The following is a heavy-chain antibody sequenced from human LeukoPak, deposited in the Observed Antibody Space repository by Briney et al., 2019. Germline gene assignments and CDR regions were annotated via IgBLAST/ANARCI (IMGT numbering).Heavy chain of an antibody. V-gene: IGHV3-48*03. CDR1: GFTFSSYE. CDR2: ISSSGSTI. D-gene: IGHD5-18*01. J-gene: IGHJ4*02. CDR3: ARGGYSYGYGIDY. Sequence: PGGSLRLSCAASGFTFSSYEMNWVRQAPGKGLEWVSYISSSGSTIYYADSVKGRFTISRDNAKNSLYLQMNSLRAEDTAVYYCARGGYSYGYGIDYWGQGTLVTVSS.